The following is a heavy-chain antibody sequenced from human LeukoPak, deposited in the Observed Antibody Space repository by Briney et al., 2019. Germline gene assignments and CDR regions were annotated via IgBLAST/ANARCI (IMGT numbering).Heavy chain of an antibody. V-gene: IGHV3-23*01. CDR3: AKDVWGALWYLDL. D-gene: IGHD7-27*01. J-gene: IGHJ2*01. CDR1: GFTFSSYA. CDR2: ISGSGGST. Sequence: GGSLRLSCAASGFTFSSYAMSWVRQAPGKGLEWVSGISGSGGSTYYADSVKGRFTISRDNSKNTLYLQMNSLRAEDTAVYYCAKDVWGALWYLDLWGRGTLITVPS.